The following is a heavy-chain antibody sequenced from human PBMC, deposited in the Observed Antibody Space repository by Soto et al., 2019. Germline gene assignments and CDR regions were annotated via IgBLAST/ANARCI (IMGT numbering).Heavy chain of an antibody. Sequence: TLSLTCAVSGGSISSGGSSWSWIRQAPGKGLEWIGYIYHSGSTYYNPSLKSRVTISVDRSKNQFSLKLSSVTAADTAVYYCASMSPDALYYYGMSVSAPGATVTVSS. CDR1: GGSISSGGSS. D-gene: IGHD2-2*01. CDR3: ASMSPDALYYYGMSV. J-gene: IGHJ6*02. V-gene: IGHV4-30-2*01. CDR2: IYHSGST.